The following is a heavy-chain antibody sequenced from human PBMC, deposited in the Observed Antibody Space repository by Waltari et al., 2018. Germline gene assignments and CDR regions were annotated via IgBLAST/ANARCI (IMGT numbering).Heavy chain of an antibody. D-gene: IGHD4-17*01. V-gene: IGHV3-21*03. CDR1: GFTISSFG. CDR2: TTNINTYI. Sequence: EVQLVESGGGLVKPGGSLRLSCAASGFTISSFGMSWLLQAPGKGLEWVSSTTNINTYIYYADAVKGRFTVSIDNAKNSLYLQMNSLRADDTAVYFCARALTTPNDYWGQGTLVTVSS. CDR3: ARALTTPNDY. J-gene: IGHJ4*02.